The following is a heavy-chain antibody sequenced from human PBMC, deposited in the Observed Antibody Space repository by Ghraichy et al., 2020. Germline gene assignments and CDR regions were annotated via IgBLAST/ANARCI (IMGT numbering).Heavy chain of an antibody. CDR3: TKGRGFIALPGTEH. CDR1: GFTFSSYA. V-gene: IGHV3-23*01. CDR2: INGNGGKT. Sequence: GGSLRLSCAASGFTFSSYAMIWVRQAPGKGLEWVSSINGNGGKTYYTDSVKGRFTISRDNSKNTIYLQMNSLRAEDTAVYYCTKGRGFIALPGTEHWGQGPLVTVSS. D-gene: IGHD6-19*01. J-gene: IGHJ4*02.